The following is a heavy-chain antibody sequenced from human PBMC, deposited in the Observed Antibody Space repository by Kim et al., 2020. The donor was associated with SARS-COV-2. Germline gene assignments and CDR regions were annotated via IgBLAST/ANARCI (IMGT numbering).Heavy chain of an antibody. CDR3: ARDRIVPAAPRSDY. V-gene: IGHV3-48*02. Sequence: GGSLRLSCAASGFTISSYCKNGVRQDPGKGLEWVSYNSSSSSTIYYADSVKGRLTISRDNAKNPLYLHMNSLRDEDTAVYYCARDRIVPAAPRSDYWGQGTLVSVSS. J-gene: IGHJ4*02. CDR1: GFTISSYC. CDR2: NSSSSSTI. D-gene: IGHD2-2*01.